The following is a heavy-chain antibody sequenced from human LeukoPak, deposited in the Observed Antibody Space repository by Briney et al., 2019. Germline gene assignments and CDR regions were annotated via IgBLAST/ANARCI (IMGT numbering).Heavy chain of an antibody. Sequence: GESLKISCKGSGYSFTSYWIGWVRQAPGKGLEWVSAISGSGGSTYYADSVKGRFTISRDNSKNTLYLQMNSLRAEDTAVYYCAKAGHDIVLMVYAVFDYWGQGTLVTVSS. CDR2: ISGSGGST. CDR3: AKAGHDIVLMVYAVFDY. CDR1: GYSFTSYW. V-gene: IGHV3-23*01. D-gene: IGHD2-8*01. J-gene: IGHJ4*02.